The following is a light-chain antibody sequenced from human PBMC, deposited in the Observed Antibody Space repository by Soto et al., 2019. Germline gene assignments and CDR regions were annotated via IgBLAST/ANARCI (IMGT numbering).Light chain of an antibody. CDR2: GAS. Sequence: RVMTQSPASLSVSPWERATLSWRASQSVSSNLAWYQQKPGQAPRLLIYGASTRATGIPARFSGSGSGTEFTLTISSLQSEDFAVYYCQQYNNWPRTFGQGTKVDIK. CDR3: QQYNNWPRT. J-gene: IGKJ1*01. V-gene: IGKV3-15*01. CDR1: QSVSSN.